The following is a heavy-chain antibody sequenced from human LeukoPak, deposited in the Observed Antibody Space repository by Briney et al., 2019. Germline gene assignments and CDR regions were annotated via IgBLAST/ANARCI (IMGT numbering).Heavy chain of an antibody. D-gene: IGHD3-9*01. Sequence: PGGSLRLSCAVSGLTFSDYAMAWVRQAPGKGLDWVSSISFSGTQTYYADSVKGRFTISRDNSKNTLYLQMNSLRAEDTAVYYCAKDHYDILTGYYSSFDYWGQGTLVTVSS. CDR1: GLTFSDYA. CDR2: ISFSGTQT. J-gene: IGHJ4*02. V-gene: IGHV3-23*01. CDR3: AKDHYDILTGYYSSFDY.